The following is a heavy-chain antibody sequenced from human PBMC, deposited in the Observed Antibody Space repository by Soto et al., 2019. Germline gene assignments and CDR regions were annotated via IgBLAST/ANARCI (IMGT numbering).Heavy chain of an antibody. CDR1: GGSISSSSYY. CDR2: IYYSGST. D-gene: IGHD3-3*02. J-gene: IGHJ5*02. Sequence: QLQLQESGPGLVKPSETLSLTCTVSGGSISSSSYYWGWIRQPPGKGLEWIGSIYYSGSTYYNPSLKRRVTISVDTSKNQFSLKLSSVTAADTAVYYCASPKIAFYNWFDPWGQGTLGTVSS. V-gene: IGHV4-39*01. CDR3: ASPKIAFYNWFDP.